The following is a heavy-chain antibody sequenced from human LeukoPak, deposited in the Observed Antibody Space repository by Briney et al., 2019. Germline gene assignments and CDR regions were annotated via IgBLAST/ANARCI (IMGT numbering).Heavy chain of an antibody. D-gene: IGHD3-22*01. CDR2: IYTSGST. CDR1: GGSISSYY. V-gene: IGHV4-4*09. CDR3: GTGDYYDSTAYFDY. J-gene: IGHJ4*02. Sequence: PSETLSLTCTVSGGSISSYYWSWIRQPPGKGLEWIGYIYTSGSTNYNPSLKSRVTISVDTSKNQFSLKLSSVTAADTAVYYCGTGDYYDSTAYFDYWGQGTLVTVSS.